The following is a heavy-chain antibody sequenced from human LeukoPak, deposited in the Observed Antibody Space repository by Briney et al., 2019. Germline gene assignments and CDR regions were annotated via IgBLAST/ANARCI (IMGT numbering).Heavy chain of an antibody. CDR2: ISAYNGNT. CDR3: AREGYYDFWSGYLAYFDY. CDR1: GYIFTSYG. D-gene: IGHD3-3*01. J-gene: IGHJ4*02. V-gene: IGHV1-18*01. Sequence: ASVKVSCKASGYIFTSYGISWVRQAPGQGLEWMGWISAYNGNTNYAQELQGRVTMTTDTSTSTAYMELRSLRSDDTAVYYCAREGYYDFWSGYLAYFDYWGQGTLVTVSS.